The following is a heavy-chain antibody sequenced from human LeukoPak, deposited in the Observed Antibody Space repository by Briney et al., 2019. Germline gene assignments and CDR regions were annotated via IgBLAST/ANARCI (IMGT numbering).Heavy chain of an antibody. D-gene: IGHD1-26*01. V-gene: IGHV3-9*01. CDR3: AKDLLSGSYRGGWFDP. CDR2: ISWNSGSI. Sequence: GRSLRLSCAASGFTFDDYAMHWVRQAPGKGLEWVSGISWNSGSIGYADSVKGRFTISRDNAKNSLYLQMNSLRAEDTALYYCAKDLLSGSYRGGWFDPWGQGTLVTVSS. CDR1: GFTFDDYA. J-gene: IGHJ5*02.